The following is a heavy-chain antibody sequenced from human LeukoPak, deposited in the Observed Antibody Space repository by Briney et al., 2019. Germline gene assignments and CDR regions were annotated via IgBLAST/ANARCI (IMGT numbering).Heavy chain of an antibody. Sequence: SETLSLTCTVSGGTISPYYWSWIRQSPGKGLEYIGYIYYTGSTNYNPSLKSRVTISLDTCNNQFSLILSSVTAADTAVYCCTRGLRGGDYQLLPFGYWGQGTLVTVSS. J-gene: IGHJ4*02. D-gene: IGHD1-26*01. CDR3: TRGLRGGDYQLLPFGY. V-gene: IGHV4-59*01. CDR2: IYYTGST. CDR1: GGTISPYY.